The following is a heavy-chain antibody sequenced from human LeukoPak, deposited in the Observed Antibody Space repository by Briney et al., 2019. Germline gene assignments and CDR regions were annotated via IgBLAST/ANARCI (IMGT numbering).Heavy chain of an antibody. Sequence: SETLSLTCAVYGGSFSGYYWSWVRQPPGKGLEWIGEINHSGSSNYNPSLKSRVTISVDTSNTKFSLKLSSVPAADTAVYYCASKALWFLDWLSRVQRRSYNWFDPWGQGTLVTVSS. CDR3: ASKALWFLDWLSRVQRRSYNWFDP. CDR1: GGSFSGYY. V-gene: IGHV4-34*01. J-gene: IGHJ5*02. D-gene: IGHD3/OR15-3a*01. CDR2: INHSGSS.